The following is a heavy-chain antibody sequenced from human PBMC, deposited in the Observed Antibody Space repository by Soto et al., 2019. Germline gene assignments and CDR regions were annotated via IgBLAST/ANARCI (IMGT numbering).Heavy chain of an antibody. V-gene: IGHV1-69*13. J-gene: IGHJ4*02. D-gene: IGHD5-12*01. Sequence: AVKVSCKASGGTFSSYAISWVRQAPGQGLEWMGGIIPIFGTANYAQKFQGRVTITADESTSTAYMELSSLRSEDTAVYYCARPVEMATISRSYFFYWGQGTLVTVSS. CDR2: IIPIFGTA. CDR1: GGTFSSYA. CDR3: ARPVEMATISRSYFFY.